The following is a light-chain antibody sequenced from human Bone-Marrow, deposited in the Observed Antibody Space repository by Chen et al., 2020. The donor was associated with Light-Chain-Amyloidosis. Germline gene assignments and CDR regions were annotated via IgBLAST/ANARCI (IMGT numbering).Light chain of an antibody. CDR2: DAS. CDR3: QQRSNWPPIT. V-gene: IGKV3-11*01. J-gene: IGKJ5*01. Sequence: EIVLPQSPATLSLSPGERATLSCRASQIVSSYLAWYQQKPGQAPRLLIYDASNRATGIPARFSGSGSGTEFTLTISSLEPEDFAVYYCQQRSNWPPITFGQGTRLEIK. CDR1: QIVSSY.